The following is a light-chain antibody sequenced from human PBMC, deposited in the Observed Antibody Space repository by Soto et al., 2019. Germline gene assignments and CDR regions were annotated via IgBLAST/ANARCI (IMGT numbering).Light chain of an antibody. Sequence: QSVLTQPPSVSAAPGQKVTISCSGNSSNIGNNYVSWYQQLPGTAPKLLIYDNNKRPSGIPDRFSGSKSGTSATLGITGLQTGDEADYYCGTWDSSLTVYVVFGGGTKVTVL. J-gene: IGLJ2*01. V-gene: IGLV1-51*01. CDR1: SSNIGNNY. CDR3: GTWDSSLTVYVV. CDR2: DNN.